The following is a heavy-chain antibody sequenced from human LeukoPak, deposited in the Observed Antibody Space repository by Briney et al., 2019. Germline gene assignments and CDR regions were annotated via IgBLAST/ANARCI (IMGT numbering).Heavy chain of an antibody. J-gene: IGHJ4*02. V-gene: IGHV3-30*18. D-gene: IGHD3-10*01. Sequence: GGSLRLSCAASGFTFSSYGMHWVRQAPGKGLEWVAVISYDGSNKYYADSVKGRFTISRDNSKNTLYLQMNSLRAEDTAVYYCAKDILRFGESFPSQSDYWGQGTLVTVSS. CDR1: GFTFSSYG. CDR2: ISYDGSNK. CDR3: AKDILRFGESFPSQSDY.